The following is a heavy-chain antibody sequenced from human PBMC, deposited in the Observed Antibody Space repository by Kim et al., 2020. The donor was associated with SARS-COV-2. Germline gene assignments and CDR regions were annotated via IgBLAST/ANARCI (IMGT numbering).Heavy chain of an antibody. J-gene: IGHJ6*02. D-gene: IGHD2-15*01. Sequence: ASVKVSCKASGYTFTGYYMHWVRQAPGQGLEWMGWINPNSGGTNYAQKFQGWVTMTRDTSISTAYMELSRLRSDDTAVYYCARAGYCSGGSCYSSGNYYYYYGMDVWGQGTTVTVSS. CDR3: ARAGYCSGGSCYSSGNYYYYYGMDV. V-gene: IGHV1-2*04. CDR1: GYTFTGYY. CDR2: INPNSGGT.